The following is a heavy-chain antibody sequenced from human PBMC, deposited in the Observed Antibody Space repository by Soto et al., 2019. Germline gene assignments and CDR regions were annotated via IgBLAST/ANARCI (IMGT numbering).Heavy chain of an antibody. V-gene: IGHV4-4*07. CDR1: GGSISNYF. D-gene: IGHD3-3*02. CDR3: ARGGQHFWSGTFDY. CDR2: IDNSGST. J-gene: IGHJ4*02. Sequence: SETLSLTCTVSGGSISNYFCNWIRQPAGKGLEWIGRIDNSGSTNYNPSLKSRITMSADTSRNQFSLKLNSVTAADTAVYYCARGGQHFWSGTFDYWGQGALGPVSS.